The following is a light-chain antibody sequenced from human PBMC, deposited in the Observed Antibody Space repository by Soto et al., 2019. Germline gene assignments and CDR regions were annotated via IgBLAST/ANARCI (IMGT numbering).Light chain of an antibody. V-gene: IGLV2-14*01. Sequence: QSALTQPASVSGSPGQSITISCTGPSSDVGGYNYVSWYQQHPGKAPKLMIYDVSNRPSGVSNRFSGSKSGNTASLTISGLQAEDDADDYCSSYTSSSTLDVFGTGTKLTVL. CDR2: DVS. CDR1: SSDVGGYNY. J-gene: IGLJ1*01. CDR3: SSYTSSSTLDV.